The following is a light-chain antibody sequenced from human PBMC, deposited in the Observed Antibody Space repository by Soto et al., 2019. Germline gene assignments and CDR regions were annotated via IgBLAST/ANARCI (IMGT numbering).Light chain of an antibody. CDR1: NSDVGDYSY. CDR2: DVS. J-gene: IGLJ2*01. Sequence: QSALTQPRSVSGSPGQSVTISCTGTNSDVGDYSYVSWYQQHPGKAPKLLIYDVSKRPSGVPDRFSGSKSGNTASLTISGLQGEDEADYFCCSYTGRYIGVFGGGTKLTVL. V-gene: IGLV2-11*01. CDR3: CSYTGRYIGV.